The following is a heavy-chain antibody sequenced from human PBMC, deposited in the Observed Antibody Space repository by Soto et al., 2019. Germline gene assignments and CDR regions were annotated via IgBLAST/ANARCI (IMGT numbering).Heavy chain of an antibody. CDR2: IKQDGSVK. CDR3: ARDAYSSGLDY. Sequence: EVQLVESGGGLVQPGGSLRLSCAASGFTFSSYWMSWVCQAPGKGLEWVANIKQDGSVKYFVDSVKGRFTISRDNTKNSLYLQMNSLRAEEEAVYYCARDAYSSGLDYWGQGTLVTVSS. V-gene: IGHV3-7*01. J-gene: IGHJ4*02. CDR1: GFTFSSYW. D-gene: IGHD6-19*01.